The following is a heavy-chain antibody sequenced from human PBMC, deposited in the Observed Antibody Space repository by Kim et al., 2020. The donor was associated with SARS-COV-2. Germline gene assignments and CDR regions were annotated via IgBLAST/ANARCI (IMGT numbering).Heavy chain of an antibody. CDR2: ISSSSSYT. Sequence: GGSLRHSCAASGFTFSDYYMSWIRQAPGKGLEWVSYISSSSSYTNYADSVKGRFTISRDNAKNSLYLQMNSLRAEDTAVYYCARPAAAGDSYYYGMDVWGQGTTVTVSS. CDR1: GFTFSDYY. V-gene: IGHV3-11*03. D-gene: IGHD6-13*01. CDR3: ARPAAAGDSYYYGMDV. J-gene: IGHJ6*02.